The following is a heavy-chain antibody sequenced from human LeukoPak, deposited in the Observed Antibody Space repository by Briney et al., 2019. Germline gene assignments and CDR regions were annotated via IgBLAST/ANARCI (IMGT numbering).Heavy chain of an antibody. Sequence: SETLSLTCTVSGGSISRSSYYWGSIRQPPGKGLEWIGSIYYSGSTYYNPSLESRVTISVDTSKNQFSLKLSSVTAADTAVYYCAEYTARDAFDIWGQGTIVTGSS. CDR3: AEYTARDAFDI. CDR2: IYYSGST. V-gene: IGHV4-39*01. D-gene: IGHD5-18*01. J-gene: IGHJ3*02. CDR1: GGSISRSSYY.